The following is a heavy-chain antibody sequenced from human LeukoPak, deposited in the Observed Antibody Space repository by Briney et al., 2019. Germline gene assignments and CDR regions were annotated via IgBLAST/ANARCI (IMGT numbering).Heavy chain of an antibody. J-gene: IGHJ4*02. CDR2: IYHSGST. CDR1: GGSISSGGYS. D-gene: IGHD1-1*01. V-gene: IGHV4-30-2*01. CDR3: ARGGNEFDY. Sequence: SETLSLTCAVSGGSISSGGYSWSWIRQPPGKGLEWIGYIYHSGSTYYNPSLKSRVTISVDRSKNQFSLKLSSVTAADMAVYYCARGGNEFDYWGQGTLVTVSS.